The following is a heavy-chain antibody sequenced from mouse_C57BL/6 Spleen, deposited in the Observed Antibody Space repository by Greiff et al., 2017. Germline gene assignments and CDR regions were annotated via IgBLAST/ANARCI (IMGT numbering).Heavy chain of an antibody. CDR1: GYAFTNYL. CDR3: ARSGYYCCPYYYAMDD. D-gene: IGHD3-2*02. J-gene: IGHJ4*01. CDR2: INPGSGGT. V-gene: IGHV1-54*01. Sequence: QVHVKQSGAELVRPGTSVKVSCTASGYAFTNYLIEWVKQRPGQGLEWIGVINPGSGGTNYNEKFKGKATLTADKSSSTAYMQLSSLTSEDSAVYFCARSGYYCCPYYYAMDDWGKGTSVTVSS.